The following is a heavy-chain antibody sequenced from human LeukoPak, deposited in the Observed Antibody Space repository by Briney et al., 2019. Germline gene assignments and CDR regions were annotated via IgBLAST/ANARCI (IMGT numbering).Heavy chain of an antibody. V-gene: IGHV1-2*02. D-gene: IGHD3-16*02. CDR3: ARGVDYVWGSYRYTPPDY. Sequence: ASVKVSCKASGYTFTGYYMHWVRQAPGQGLEWMGWINPNSGGTNYAQKFQGRVTMTRDTSISTAYMELSRLRSDDTAVYYCARGVDYVWGSYRYTPPDYWGRGTLVTVSS. J-gene: IGHJ4*02. CDR1: GYTFTGYY. CDR2: INPNSGGT.